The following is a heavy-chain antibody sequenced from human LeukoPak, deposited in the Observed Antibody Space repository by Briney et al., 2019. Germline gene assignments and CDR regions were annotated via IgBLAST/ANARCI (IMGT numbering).Heavy chain of an antibody. CDR3: ARDLAAAGFDY. J-gene: IGHJ4*02. CDR2: IYTSGST. V-gene: IGHV4-4*07. D-gene: IGHD6-13*01. CDR1: AGSISTYY. Sequence: PSETLSLTCTVSAGSISTYYWSWIRQPAGKGLEWIGRIYTSGSTNYNPSLKSRVTISVDTSKNQFSLKLSSVTAADTAVYYCARDLAAAGFDYWGQGTLVTVSS.